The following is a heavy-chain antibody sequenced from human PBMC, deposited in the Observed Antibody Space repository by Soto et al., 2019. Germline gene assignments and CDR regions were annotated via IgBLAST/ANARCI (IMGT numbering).Heavy chain of an antibody. J-gene: IGHJ4*02. V-gene: IGHV1-69*02. CDR3: ASIGNQLHSIDY. Sequence: QVQLVQSGAEVKKPGSSVKVSCKASGGTFSSYTISWVRQAPGQGLEWMGRIIPILGIANYAQKFQGRVTITADKSTSTAYMELSSLRSEDTAVYYCASIGNQLHSIDYWGQGTLVTVSS. D-gene: IGHD2-2*01. CDR1: GGTFSSYT. CDR2: IIPILGIA.